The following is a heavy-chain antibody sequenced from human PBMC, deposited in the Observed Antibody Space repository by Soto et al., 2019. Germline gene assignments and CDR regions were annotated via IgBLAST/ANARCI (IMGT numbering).Heavy chain of an antibody. V-gene: IGHV1-2*04. CDR2: INPNSGGT. CDR1: GYTFTGYY. Sequence: ASVKVSCKASGYTFTGYYMHWVRQAPGQGLEWMGWINPNSGGTNYAQKFQGWVPMTRDTSISTAYMALSRLRSDDTAVYYCARGMDDILTGSLGYYYYGMDVWGQGTTVTVSS. J-gene: IGHJ6*02. D-gene: IGHD3-9*01. CDR3: ARGMDDILTGSLGYYYYGMDV.